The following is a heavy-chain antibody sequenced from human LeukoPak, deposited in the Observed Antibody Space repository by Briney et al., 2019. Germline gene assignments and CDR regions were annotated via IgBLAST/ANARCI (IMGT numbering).Heavy chain of an antibody. D-gene: IGHD3-10*01. V-gene: IGHV1-18*01. J-gene: IGHJ4*02. CDR1: GYTFTNYV. CDR2: ISAYNGNT. CDR3: ARDLGGSASPYY. Sequence: ASVKVSCEASGYTFTNYVISWVRQAPGQGLEWMGWISAYNGNTNYAQKFQGRVTMTTDTSTTTAYMELRTLRSDDTAIYYCARDLGGSASPYYWGQGTLVTVSS.